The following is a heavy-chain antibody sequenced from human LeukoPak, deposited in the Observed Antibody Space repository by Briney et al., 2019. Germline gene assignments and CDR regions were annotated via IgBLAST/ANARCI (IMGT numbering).Heavy chain of an antibody. D-gene: IGHD6-13*01. CDR2: ISAYNGNT. Sequence: ASVKVSCKASGYTFTSYGISWVRQAPGQGLEWMGWISAYNGNTNYAQKLQGRVTMTTDTSTSTAYMELRSLRSDDTAVYYCARPLYSSSSMGSDYWGQGTLVTVSS. J-gene: IGHJ4*02. CDR1: GYTFTSYG. V-gene: IGHV1-18*01. CDR3: ARPLYSSSSMGSDY.